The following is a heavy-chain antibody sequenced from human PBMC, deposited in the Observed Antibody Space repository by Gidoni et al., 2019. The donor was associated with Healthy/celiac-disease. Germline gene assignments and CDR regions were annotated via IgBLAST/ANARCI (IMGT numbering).Heavy chain of an antibody. CDR2: IYSGGST. CDR3: ARSIAARARFDY. CDR1: EFTVSSNY. J-gene: IGHJ4*02. Sequence: EVQLVASGGGLVQPGGSLRLSCQASEFTVSSNYMSWVRQAPGKGLEWVSVIYSGGSTYYADSVKGRFTISRDNSKNTLYLQMNSLRAEDTAVYYCARSIAARARFDYWGQGTLVTVSS. D-gene: IGHD6-6*01. V-gene: IGHV3-66*01.